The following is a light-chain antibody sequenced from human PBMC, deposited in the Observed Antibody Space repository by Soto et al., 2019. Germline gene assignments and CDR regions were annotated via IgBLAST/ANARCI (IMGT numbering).Light chain of an antibody. Sequence: DAVMTQSPLSLPVTFGQPASISCRSSQSLVYSDGNTYLSWFQQRPGQSPRRLMYKVSNRDSGVPDRFSGSGAGTDFTLTISRVEAEDVAVYYCMQSTHWPWTFGQGTKVEI. J-gene: IGKJ1*01. CDR2: KVS. CDR1: QSLVYSDGNTY. V-gene: IGKV2-30*01. CDR3: MQSTHWPWT.